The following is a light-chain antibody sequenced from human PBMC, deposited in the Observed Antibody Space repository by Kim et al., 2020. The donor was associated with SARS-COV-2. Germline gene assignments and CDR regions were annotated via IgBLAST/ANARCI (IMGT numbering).Light chain of an antibody. CDR2: GAS. J-gene: IGKJ1*01. Sequence: DIQMTQSPSSLSASVGDRVTITCRASQDIRNDLGWYQQNPGRAPKRLIYGASSLQSGVPSRFSGSGSGTEFTLTITSVQPEDFATYFCLQHSTYPSTFGQGTKVDIK. CDR3: LQHSTYPST. V-gene: IGKV1-17*01. CDR1: QDIRND.